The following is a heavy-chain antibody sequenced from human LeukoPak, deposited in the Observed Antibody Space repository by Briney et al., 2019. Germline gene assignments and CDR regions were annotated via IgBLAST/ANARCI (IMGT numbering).Heavy chain of an antibody. D-gene: IGHD5-24*01. CDR2: ISSSSSYI. V-gene: IGHV3-21*01. CDR3: AKSGGDGYNPADAFDI. Sequence: GGSLRLSCAASGFTFSSYSMNWVRQAPGKGREWVSSISSSSSYIYYADSVKGRFTISRDHAKNSLYLQMNSLSAEDTAVYYCAKSGGDGYNPADAFDIWGQGTMVTVSS. J-gene: IGHJ3*02. CDR1: GFTFSSYS.